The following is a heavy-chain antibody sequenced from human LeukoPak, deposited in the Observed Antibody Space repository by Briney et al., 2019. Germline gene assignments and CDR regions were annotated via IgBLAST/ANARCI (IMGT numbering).Heavy chain of an antibody. J-gene: IGHJ6*04. D-gene: IGHD3-10*01. V-gene: IGHV3-7*01. CDR1: GFTFSSYS. CDR2: IKQDGSEK. Sequence: GGSLRLSCAASGFTFSSYSMNWVRQAPGKGLEWVANIKQDGSEKYYVDSVKGRFTISRDNAKNSLYLQMNSLRAEDTAVYYCAVYGSGFFPWGKGTTVTISS. CDR3: AVYGSGFFP.